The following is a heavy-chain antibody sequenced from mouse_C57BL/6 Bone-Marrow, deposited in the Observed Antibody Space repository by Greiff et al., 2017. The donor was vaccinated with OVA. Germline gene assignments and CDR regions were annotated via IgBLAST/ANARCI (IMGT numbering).Heavy chain of an antibody. J-gene: IGHJ4*01. CDR1: GYTFTSYW. CDR2: IDPSDSYT. V-gene: IGHV1-50*01. CDR3: AREGAYYYGSSSMDY. Sequence: QVQLQQPGAELVKPGASVKLSCKASGYTFTSYWMQWVKQRPGQGLEWIGEIDPSDSYTNYNQKFKGKATLSVDTSSSTAYMQLSSLTSEDSAVYYCAREGAYYYGSSSMDYWGQGTSVTVSS. D-gene: IGHD1-1*01.